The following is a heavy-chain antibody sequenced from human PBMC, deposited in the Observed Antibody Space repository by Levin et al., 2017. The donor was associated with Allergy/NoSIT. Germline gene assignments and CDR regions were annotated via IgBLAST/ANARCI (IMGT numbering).Heavy chain of an antibody. J-gene: IGHJ6*02. CDR1: GFTSSSYG. V-gene: IGHV3-30*18. CDR3: AKALTSGWDYYYYGMDG. Sequence: PGGSLRLSCVASGFTSSSYGMHWVRQAPGKGLEWVAVISYDGSNKYYADSVTGRFTISRDNSKNSLYLQMNSLRPEDTAVYYCAKALTSGWDYYYYGMDGWGQGTTVTVSS. CDR2: ISYDGSNK. D-gene: IGHD6-19*01.